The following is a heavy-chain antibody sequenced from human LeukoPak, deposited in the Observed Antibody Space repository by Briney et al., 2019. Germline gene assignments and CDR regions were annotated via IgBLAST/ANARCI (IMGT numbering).Heavy chain of an antibody. CDR1: GFSFGGDA. V-gene: IGHV3-49*04. Sequence: GGSLRLSCRGSGFSFGGDAVSWVRQAPGKGLEWVGFIRDKVSGGTTEYVASVRGRFTISRDDSRSIAYLQMTRLKTEDTAVYYCTINYYNGSLYEDYWGQGTLVTVSS. CDR2: IRDKVSGGTT. J-gene: IGHJ4*02. D-gene: IGHD3-22*01. CDR3: TINYYNGSLYEDY.